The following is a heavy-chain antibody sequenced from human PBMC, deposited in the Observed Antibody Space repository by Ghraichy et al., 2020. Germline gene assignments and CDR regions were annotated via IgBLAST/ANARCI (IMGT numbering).Heavy chain of an antibody. V-gene: IGHV1-18*01. J-gene: IGHJ4*02. CDR3: ASGAPYSGYDYFDY. CDR2: ISANNGNT. CDR1: GYTSPSYG. D-gene: IGHD5-12*01. Sequence: ASVKVSCKASGYTSPSYGISWVRQAPGQGLEWLGWISANNGNTNYAQKLQGRVTMTTDTSTSTAYMELRSLRSDDTAVYFCASGAPYSGYDYFDYWGQGTLVTVSS.